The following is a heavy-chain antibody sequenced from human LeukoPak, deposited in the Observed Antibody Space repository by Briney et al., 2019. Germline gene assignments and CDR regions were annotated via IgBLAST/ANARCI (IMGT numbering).Heavy chain of an antibody. CDR2: MWADGIQK. V-gene: IGHV3-33*01. J-gene: IGHJ4*02. D-gene: IGHD5-18*01. Sequence: GRSLRLSCAASGFTFSNYGFHWGPQAPGKGLGWGAAMWADGIQKYYSAAVTGRFTVSRDNSQNMLFLQMNSLRVEDTAVYYCARDPSRYSGDYWGPGTLVIVSS. CDR1: GFTFSNYG. CDR3: ARDPSRYSGDY.